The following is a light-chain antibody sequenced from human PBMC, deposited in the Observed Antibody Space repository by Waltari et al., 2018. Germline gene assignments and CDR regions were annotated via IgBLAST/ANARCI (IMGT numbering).Light chain of an antibody. V-gene: IGLV2-11*01. Sequence: QSALTQPRSVSGSPGPSVTIACTGPSSDVGYYNYVSWYQQHPGKAPKLMIYDVTERPSGVPDRFSGSKSGNTASLTISGLQAEDEADYYCCSYAGNYLRVFGGGTKLTVL. CDR2: DVT. CDR1: SSDVGYYNY. CDR3: CSYAGNYLRV. J-gene: IGLJ2*01.